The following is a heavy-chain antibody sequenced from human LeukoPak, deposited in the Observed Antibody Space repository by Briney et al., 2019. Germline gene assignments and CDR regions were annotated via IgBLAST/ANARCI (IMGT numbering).Heavy chain of an antibody. Sequence: GGSLRLSCAASGFTFSSYNMNWVHQAPGKGLEWVSSISSSSSYIYYADSVKGRFTISRDNAKNSLYLQMNSLRAEDTAVYYCARDPLYSSGLDYWGQGTLVTVSS. V-gene: IGHV3-21*01. J-gene: IGHJ4*02. D-gene: IGHD6-19*01. CDR1: GFTFSSYN. CDR2: ISSSSSYI. CDR3: ARDPLYSSGLDY.